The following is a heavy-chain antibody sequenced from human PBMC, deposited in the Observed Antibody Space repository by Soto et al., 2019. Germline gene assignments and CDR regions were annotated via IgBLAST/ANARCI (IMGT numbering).Heavy chain of an antibody. V-gene: IGHV3-30*18. CDR2: ISYDGSNK. CDR3: AKDHVAVGATGPYYDYHYGMDV. CDR1: GGTSSGYG. D-gene: IGHD1-26*01. Sequence: GLSLRLCWGAAGGTSSGYGGRWVRQAPGKGLEWVAFISYDGSNKYYADSVKGRFTISRYNSKNTLYLQMNSLRAEDTAVYYWAKDHVAVGATGPYYDYHYGMDVWAQGPTVTVSS. J-gene: IGHJ6*02.